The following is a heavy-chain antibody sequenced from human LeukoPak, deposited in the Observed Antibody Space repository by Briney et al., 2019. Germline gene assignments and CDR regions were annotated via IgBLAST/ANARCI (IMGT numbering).Heavy chain of an antibody. J-gene: IGHJ3*02. CDR2: IFYNGGP. CDR1: ADSISNSNYY. V-gene: IGHV4-39*07. Sequence: SETLSLTCTASADSISNSNYYWGWVRQSPGRGLEWLGNIFYNGGPYYNPSFKSRVAISVDTSTNHFFLTLNAVTAADTAVYYCASYSGIYSAFEIWSQGTLVTVSS. CDR3: ASYSGIYSAFEI. D-gene: IGHD1-26*01.